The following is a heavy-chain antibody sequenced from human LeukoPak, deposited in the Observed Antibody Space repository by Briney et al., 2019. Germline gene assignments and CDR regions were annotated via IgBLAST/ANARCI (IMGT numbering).Heavy chain of an antibody. V-gene: IGHV3-48*03. D-gene: IGHD2-2*01. J-gene: IGHJ4*02. Sequence: GGSLTLSCTSSGFTFSIYDVNWVRQAPGKGLEWGSHISSGGGTIKYYADSLKGRFTISRDNAKNSLYLQMNSLRAEDTAVYYCARRYCSSTDCLFDYWGQGALVTVSS. CDR3: ARRYCSSTDCLFDY. CDR2: ISSGGGTIK. CDR1: GFTFSIYD.